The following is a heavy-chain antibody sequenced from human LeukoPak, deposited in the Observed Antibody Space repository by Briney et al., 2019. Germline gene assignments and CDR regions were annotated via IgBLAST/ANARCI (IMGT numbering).Heavy chain of an antibody. Sequence: GASVKASCKASGGTFSSYAISWVRQAPGQGLEWMGGIIPIFGTANYAQKFRGRVTITADESTSTAYMELSSLRSEDTAVYYCAVTIFGVARWFDPWGQGTLVTVSS. J-gene: IGHJ5*02. V-gene: IGHV1-69*13. CDR3: AVTIFGVARWFDP. CDR1: GGTFSSYA. CDR2: IIPIFGTA. D-gene: IGHD3-3*01.